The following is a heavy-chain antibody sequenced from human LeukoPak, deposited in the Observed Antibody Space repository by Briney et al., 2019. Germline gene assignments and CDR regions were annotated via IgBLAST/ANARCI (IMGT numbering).Heavy chain of an antibody. CDR3: TLEVGATEFDY. Sequence: GGSLRLSCTASGFTFGDYAMSWFRQAPGKGLEWVGFIRSKAYGGTTEYAASVKGRFTISRDDSKSIAYLQMNSLKTEDTAVYYCTLEVGATEFDYWGQGTLVTVSS. CDR1: GFTFGDYA. CDR2: IRSKAYGGTT. V-gene: IGHV3-49*03. D-gene: IGHD1-26*01. J-gene: IGHJ4*02.